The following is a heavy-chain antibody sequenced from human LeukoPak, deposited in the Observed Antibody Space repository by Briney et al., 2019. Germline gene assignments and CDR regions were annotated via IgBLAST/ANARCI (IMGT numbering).Heavy chain of an antibody. V-gene: IGHV1-3*01. CDR2: INAGNGNT. CDR1: GYTFTGYY. Sequence: ASVKVSCKASGYTFTGYYMHWVRQAPGQRLEWMGWINAGNGNTKYSQKFQGRVTITRDTSASTAYMELSSLRSEDTAVYYCARGAPYGDYRAWGQGTLVTVSS. D-gene: IGHD4-17*01. J-gene: IGHJ5*02. CDR3: ARGAPYGDYRA.